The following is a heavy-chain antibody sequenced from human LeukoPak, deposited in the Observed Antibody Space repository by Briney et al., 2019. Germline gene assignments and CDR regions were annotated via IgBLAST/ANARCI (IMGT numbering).Heavy chain of an antibody. CDR1: GYSFTSYW. D-gene: IGHD1-26*01. CDR3: ARFRSNSGSYSFGY. V-gene: IGHV5-51*01. CDR2: IYPDDSDT. Sequence: GESLKISCQASGYSFTSYWIGWVRQMPGKGLEWMGIIYPDDSDTRYSPSFQGQVTISADKSISTAYLQWSSLKASDTAMYFCARFRSNSGSYSFGYWGQGTLVTVSS. J-gene: IGHJ4*02.